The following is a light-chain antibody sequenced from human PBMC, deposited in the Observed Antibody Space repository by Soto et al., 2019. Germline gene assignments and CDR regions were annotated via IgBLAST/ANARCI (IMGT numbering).Light chain of an antibody. CDR2: EDN. CDR1: GGSIASNY. CDR3: QSYDATNQV. J-gene: IGLJ3*02. V-gene: IGLV6-57*01. Sequence: NFMLTQPHSVSESPGKTVIISCTRSGGSIASNYVQWYQQRPGSSPTTVIYEDNQRPSGVPDRFSGSIDSSSNSASLTISGLETEDEADYYCQSYDATNQVVGGGTKLTVL.